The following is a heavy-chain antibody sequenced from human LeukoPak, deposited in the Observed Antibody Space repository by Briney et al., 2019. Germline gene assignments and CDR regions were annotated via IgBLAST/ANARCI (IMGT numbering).Heavy chain of an antibody. D-gene: IGHD6-6*01. J-gene: IGHJ4*02. CDR1: GYTFTSYD. CDR2: MNPNSGNT. V-gene: IGHV1-8*01. Sequence: ASVKVSCKASGYTFTSYDINWVRRATGQGLEWMGWMNPNSGNTGYAQKFQGRVTMTRNTSISTAYMELSSLRSEDTAVYYCARVSSNRGSSSFGYWGQGTLVTVSS. CDR3: ARVSSNRGSSSFGY.